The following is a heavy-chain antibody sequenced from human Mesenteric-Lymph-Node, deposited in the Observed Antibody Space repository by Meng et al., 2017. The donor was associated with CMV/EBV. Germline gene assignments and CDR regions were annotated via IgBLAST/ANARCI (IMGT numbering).Heavy chain of an antibody. CDR1: GGSISSYY. Sequence: SETLSLTCTVSGGSISSYYWSWIRQPPGKGLEWIGYIYYSGSTNYNPSLKSRVTISVDTAKNQFSLRLTSLTAADTAVYSCARQVPAAMSYLDLWGRGTQVTVSS. D-gene: IGHD2-2*01. V-gene: IGHV4-59*01. J-gene: IGHJ2*01. CDR2: IYYSGST. CDR3: ARQVPAAMSYLDL.